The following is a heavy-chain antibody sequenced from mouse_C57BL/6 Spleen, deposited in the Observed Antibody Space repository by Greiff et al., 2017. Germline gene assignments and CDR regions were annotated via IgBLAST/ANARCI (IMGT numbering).Heavy chain of an antibody. CDR1: GYTFTGYW. V-gene: IGHV1-9*01. Sequence: QVQLQQSGAELMKPGASVKLSCKATGYTFTGYWIEWVKQRPGHGLEWIGEIFPGGGSTNYNEKFKGKATFTADTSSNTAYMQLSSLTTEDSAIYYGARPGYYYGKGNAMDYWGQGTSVTVSS. CDR2: IFPGGGST. J-gene: IGHJ4*01. CDR3: ARPGYYYGKGNAMDY. D-gene: IGHD1-1*01.